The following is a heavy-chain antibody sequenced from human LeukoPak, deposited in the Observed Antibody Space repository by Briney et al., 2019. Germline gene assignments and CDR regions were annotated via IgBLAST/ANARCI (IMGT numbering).Heavy chain of an antibody. D-gene: IGHD2-2*01. Sequence: GASLRLSCAASGFTFSSYAMSWVRQAPGKGLEWVSAISGSGDSTYYADSVKGRFTISRDNSKNTLYLQMNSLRAEDTAVYYCAKDEGYCSSTSCYGFLDYWGQGTLVTVSS. CDR1: GFTFSSYA. V-gene: IGHV3-23*01. CDR2: ISGSGDST. CDR3: AKDEGYCSSTSCYGFLDY. J-gene: IGHJ4*02.